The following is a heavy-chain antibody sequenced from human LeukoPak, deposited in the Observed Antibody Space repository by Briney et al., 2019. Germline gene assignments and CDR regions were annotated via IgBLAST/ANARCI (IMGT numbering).Heavy chain of an antibody. CDR2: IWYDGSNK. CDR1: GFG. J-gene: IGHJ4*02. D-gene: IGHD1-26*01. Sequence: GGSLRLSCAASGFGMHWVRQAPGKGLEWVAIIWYDGSNKYYSDSVKGRFTISRDNSKNTLYLQINSLRAEDTAVYYCARDLMGEDNYWGQGTLVTVSS. CDR3: ARDLMGEDNY. V-gene: IGHV3-33*01.